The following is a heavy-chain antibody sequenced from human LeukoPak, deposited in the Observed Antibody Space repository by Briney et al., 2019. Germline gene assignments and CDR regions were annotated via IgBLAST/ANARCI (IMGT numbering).Heavy chain of an antibody. Sequence: GASVKVSCKASGYTFTSYGLSWVRQAPGQGLEWMGWISAYNGNTNYAQKFQGRVTMTTDTSTSTAYMELRSLRSDDTAVYYCARLRLGELSTGFDYWAREPWSPSPQ. CDR3: ARLRLGELSTGFDY. V-gene: IGHV1-18*01. D-gene: IGHD3-16*02. CDR1: GYTFTSYG. CDR2: ISAYNGNT. J-gene: IGHJ4*02.